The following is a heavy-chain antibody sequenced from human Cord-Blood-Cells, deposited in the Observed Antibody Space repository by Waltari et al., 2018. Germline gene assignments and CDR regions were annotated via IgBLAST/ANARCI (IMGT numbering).Heavy chain of an antibody. V-gene: IGHV3-7*01. CDR3: ARGGGYDIYFDY. D-gene: IGHD5-12*01. Sequence: EVQLVESGGGLVQPGGSLRLSCAASGFTFSSYWMSWVRQAPGKGLEWEDNIKQDGSEKYYVDSVKGGFTISRDNAKNSLYLQMNSLRAEDTAVYYCARGGGYDIYFDYWGQGTLVTVSS. CDR1: GFTFSSYW. J-gene: IGHJ4*02. CDR2: IKQDGSEK.